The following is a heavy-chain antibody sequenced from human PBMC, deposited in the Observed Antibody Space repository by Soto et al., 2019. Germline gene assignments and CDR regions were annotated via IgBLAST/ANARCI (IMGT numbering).Heavy chain of an antibody. CDR3: ARLMTTVTTWWFDP. Sequence: SETLSLTCTVSGASISSGTSYYWSWIRQPPGKGLECIGHIYYSGNTYYSPSLKSRITMSVDTSKNQFSLKLSSVTAADTAVYYCARLMTTVTTWWFDPWGQGTLVTVSS. V-gene: IGHV4-30-4*01. CDR1: GASISSGTSYY. CDR2: IYYSGNT. D-gene: IGHD4-17*01. J-gene: IGHJ5*02.